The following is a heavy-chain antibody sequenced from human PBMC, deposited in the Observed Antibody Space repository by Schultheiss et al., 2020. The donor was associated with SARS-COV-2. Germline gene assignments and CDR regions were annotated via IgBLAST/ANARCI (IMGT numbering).Heavy chain of an antibody. J-gene: IGHJ6*02. Sequence: GGSLRLSCAASGFTVSSNYMSWVRQAPGKGLEWVSGVSWNGSRTHYADSVKGRFIISRDNSRNFLYQQMNSLRPEDMAVYYCVRKLLPAAGPQYYYYYGMDVWGQGTTVTVSS. CDR2: VSWNGSRT. CDR1: GFTVSSNY. V-gene: IGHV3-19*01. D-gene: IGHD6-25*01. CDR3: VRKLLPAAGPQYYYYYGMDV.